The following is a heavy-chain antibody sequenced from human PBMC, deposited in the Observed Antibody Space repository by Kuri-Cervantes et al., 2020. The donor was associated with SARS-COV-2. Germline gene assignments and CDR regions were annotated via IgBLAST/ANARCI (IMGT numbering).Heavy chain of an antibody. D-gene: IGHD6-13*01. CDR1: GFSFSGYA. CDR2: ISAGGDTV. CDR3: AKVILNSDSSTLGRFDF. J-gene: IGHJ4*02. V-gene: IGHV3-23*01. Sequence: GGSLRLSCAASGFSFSGYAMSWVRRAPGEGLERVSAISAGGDTVLYADSVRGRFTISRDNSKSTLYLQTNSLRAEDTAIYYCAKVILNSDSSTLGRFDFWGLGTLVTVSS.